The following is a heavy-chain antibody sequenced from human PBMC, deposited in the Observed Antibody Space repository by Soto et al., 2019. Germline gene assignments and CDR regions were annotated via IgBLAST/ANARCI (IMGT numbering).Heavy chain of an antibody. CDR1: GAYIVNYC. V-gene: IGHV4-59*01. D-gene: IGHD2-15*01. J-gene: IGHJ1*01. CDR2: TYYSGSS. CDR3: ARTYCSSGNCYPVNTWFEH. Sequence: NVSGAYIVNYCGPLLRKTTGKGLEWIGYTYYSGSSNSNPSLKSRVTMSVDTSKNQFSLKLTSVTAADTAVYYCARTYCSSGNCYPVNTWFEHWGQGTLVT.